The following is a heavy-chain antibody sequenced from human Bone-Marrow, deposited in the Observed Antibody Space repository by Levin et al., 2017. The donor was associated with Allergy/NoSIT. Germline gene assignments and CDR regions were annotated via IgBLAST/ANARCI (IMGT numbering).Heavy chain of an antibody. V-gene: IGHV4-59*01. CDR3: ARDRVVASSGTYYYYGMAV. D-gene: IGHD2-15*01. Sequence: SQTLSLPCIVSGGSIRSYHWSWIRQPPGKGLEWIGYIYYSGSTDYNPSLKSRVTISIDTSKSQFSLTLNSVTAADTAVYYCARDRVVASSGTYYYYGMAVWGQGTTVTVSS. CDR1: GGSIRSYH. J-gene: IGHJ6*02. CDR2: IYYSGST.